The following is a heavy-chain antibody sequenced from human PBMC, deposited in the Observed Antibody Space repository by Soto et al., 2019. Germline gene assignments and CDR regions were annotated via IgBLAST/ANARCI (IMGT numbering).Heavy chain of an antibody. Sequence: QVQLVQSGAEVKKPGSSVKISCKASGGTFNNYHITWVRQAPGQGLEWMGGVIPMFGTATYTQKLHGRITITADISTSTSYMDLSSLRSEDTATYFCGRGGLRWEEGTTYSYHVDVWGQGTTVTVSS. J-gene: IGHJ6*02. CDR3: GRGGLRWEEGTTYSYHVDV. V-gene: IGHV1-69*06. CDR2: VIPMFGTA. CDR1: GGTFNNYH. D-gene: IGHD1-26*01.